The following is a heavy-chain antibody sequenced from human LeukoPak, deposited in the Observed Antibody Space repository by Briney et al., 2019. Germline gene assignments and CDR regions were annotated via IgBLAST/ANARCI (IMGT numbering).Heavy chain of an antibody. Sequence: PGGSLRLSCAASGFTFSSYSMNRVRQAPGKGLEWVSSISSSSSYIYYADSVKGRFTISRDNAKNSLYLQMNSLRAEDTAVYYCARELGTVTTSHYMDVWGKGTTVTVSS. CDR3: ARELGTVTTSHYMDV. D-gene: IGHD4-11*01. J-gene: IGHJ6*03. V-gene: IGHV3-21*01. CDR2: ISSSSSYI. CDR1: GFTFSSYS.